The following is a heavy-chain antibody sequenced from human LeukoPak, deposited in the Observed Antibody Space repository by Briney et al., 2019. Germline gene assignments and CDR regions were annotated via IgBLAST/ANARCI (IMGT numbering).Heavy chain of an antibody. V-gene: IGHV3-7*01. CDR2: IKEDGSEK. D-gene: IGHD3-10*01. Sequence: GGSLRLSCAAFEFTFSNYWMGWVRQAPGKGLEWVANIKEDGSEKYYVDSVKGRFTISRDNSKNTLYLQMNSLRAEDTAVYYCVRSGSGSYYNHYYFDYWGQGTLVTVSS. CDR1: EFTFSNYW. CDR3: VRSGSGSYYNHYYFDY. J-gene: IGHJ4*02.